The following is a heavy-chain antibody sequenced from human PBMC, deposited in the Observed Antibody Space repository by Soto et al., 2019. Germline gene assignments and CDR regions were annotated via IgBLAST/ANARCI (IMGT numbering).Heavy chain of an antibody. CDR2: IKQDGSEK. Sequence: QPGGSLRLSCAASGFTFSSYWMSWVRQAPGKGLEWVANIKQDGSEKYYVDSVKGRFTISRDNAKDSLYLQMNSLRAEDTAVYYCSSGYSPWYFDYWGQGTLVTVSS. D-gene: IGHD3-22*01. CDR3: SSGYSPWYFDY. J-gene: IGHJ4*02. V-gene: IGHV3-7*03. CDR1: GFTFSSYW.